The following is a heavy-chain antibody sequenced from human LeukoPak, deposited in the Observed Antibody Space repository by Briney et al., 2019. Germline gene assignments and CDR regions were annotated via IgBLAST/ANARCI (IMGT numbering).Heavy chain of an antibody. CDR1: GFTFSSFW. CDR3: ARGSPQYYYGSGSPPNWVDP. J-gene: IGHJ5*02. CDR2: INTDGSGT. Sequence: GGSLRLSCAASGFTFSSFWMHWVRQAPGKGLMWVSRINTDGSGTSYADSVKGRFTISRDNAKNTLSLQMNSLRAEDTAVYYCARGSPQYYYGSGSPPNWVDPWGQGTLVTVSS. D-gene: IGHD3-10*01. V-gene: IGHV3-74*01.